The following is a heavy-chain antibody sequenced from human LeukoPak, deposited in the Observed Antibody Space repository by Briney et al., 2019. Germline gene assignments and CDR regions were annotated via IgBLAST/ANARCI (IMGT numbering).Heavy chain of an antibody. Sequence: GGSLRLSCAASGFTFSSYAMSWVRQAPGKGLEWVSAISGSGGSTYYADSVKGRFTISRDNSKNTLYLQMNSLRAEDTAVYYCAKNYDILTGYYRADYWGQGTLVTVSS. J-gene: IGHJ4*02. CDR3: AKNYDILTGYYRADY. D-gene: IGHD3-9*01. CDR2: ISGSGGST. CDR1: GFTFSSYA. V-gene: IGHV3-23*01.